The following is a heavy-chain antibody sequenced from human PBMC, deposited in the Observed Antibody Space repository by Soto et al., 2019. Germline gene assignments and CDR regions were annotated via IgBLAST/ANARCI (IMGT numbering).Heavy chain of an antibody. CDR3: AIRKSQVDAGMVDYYYYYGMDV. CDR2: IIPIFGTA. V-gene: IGHV1-69*13. Sequence: SVKVSCKASGGTFSSYAISWVRQAPGQGLEWMGGIIPIFGTANYAQKFQGRVTITADESTSTAYMELSSLRSEDTAVYYCAIRKSQVDAGMVDYYYYYGMDVRRQGATVTVSS. D-gene: IGHD5-18*01. J-gene: IGHJ6*02. CDR1: GGTFSSYA.